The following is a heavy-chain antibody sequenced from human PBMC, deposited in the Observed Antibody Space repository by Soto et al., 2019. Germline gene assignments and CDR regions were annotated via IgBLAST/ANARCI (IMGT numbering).Heavy chain of an antibody. V-gene: IGHV3-23*01. CDR1: GFTFSSYA. Sequence: PVGSLRLSCAASGFTFSSYAMSWVRQAPGKGLEWVSAISGSGGSTYYADSVKGRFTISRDNSKNTLYLQMNSLRAEDTAVYYCAKDRGVLRYFDWSAYYYYGMDVWGQRTTVTVSS. D-gene: IGHD3-9*01. J-gene: IGHJ6*02. CDR3: AKDRGVLRYFDWSAYYYYGMDV. CDR2: ISGSGGST.